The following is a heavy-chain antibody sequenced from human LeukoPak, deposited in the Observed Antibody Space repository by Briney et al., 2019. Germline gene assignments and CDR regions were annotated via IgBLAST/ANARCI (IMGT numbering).Heavy chain of an antibody. J-gene: IGHJ6*02. Sequence: SVKVSCKASGGTFSSYAISWVRQAPGLGLEWMGGIIPIFGTANYAQKFQGRVTITADESTSTAYMELSSLRSEDTAVYYCVTDRFSLDYYYYGMDVWGQGTTVTVSS. CDR2: IIPIFGTA. V-gene: IGHV1-69*13. CDR3: VTDRFSLDYYYYGMDV. D-gene: IGHD3-16*01. CDR1: GGTFSSYA.